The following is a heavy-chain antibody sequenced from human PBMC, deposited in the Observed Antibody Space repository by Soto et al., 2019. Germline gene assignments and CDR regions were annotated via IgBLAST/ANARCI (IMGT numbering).Heavy chain of an antibody. Sequence: QVQLVESGGGVVQPGRSLRLSCAASGFTFSSYGMHWVRQAPGKGLEWVAGIWYDGSNKYYADSVKGRFTISRDNSKNTLYLQMNSLRAEDPAVYYCASEYCSGGRCYYYGMDVWGQGTTVTVSS. CDR2: IWYDGSNK. D-gene: IGHD2-15*01. CDR3: ASEYCSGGRCYYYGMDV. V-gene: IGHV3-33*01. J-gene: IGHJ6*02. CDR1: GFTFSSYG.